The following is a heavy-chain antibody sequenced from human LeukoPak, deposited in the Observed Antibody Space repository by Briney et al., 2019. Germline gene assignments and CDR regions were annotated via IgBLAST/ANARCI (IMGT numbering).Heavy chain of an antibody. V-gene: IGHV3-30-3*01. Sequence: GGSLRLSCAASGFTFSSYAMHWVRQAPGKGLEWVAVISYDGSNKYYADSVKGRFTISRDNAKNLLYLQMDSLRVEDTAVYYCARDFFHSSESRPFDYWGQGTLVTVSS. CDR1: GFTFSSYA. CDR2: ISYDGSNK. J-gene: IGHJ4*02. CDR3: ARDFFHSSESRPFDY. D-gene: IGHD3-22*01.